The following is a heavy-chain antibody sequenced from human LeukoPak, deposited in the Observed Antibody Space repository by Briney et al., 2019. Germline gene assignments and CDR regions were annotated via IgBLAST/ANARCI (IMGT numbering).Heavy chain of an antibody. J-gene: IGHJ4*02. CDR2: IYTSGST. CDR3: ARDMVGDGYKRVRWYFDY. Sequence: SETLSLXCTVSGGSISSYYWSWIRRPAGKGLEWIGRIYTSGSTNYNPSLKSRVTMSVDTSKNQFSLKLSSVTAADTAVYYCARDMVGDGYKRVRWYFDYWGQGTLVTVSS. CDR1: GGSISSYY. D-gene: IGHD5-24*01. V-gene: IGHV4-4*07.